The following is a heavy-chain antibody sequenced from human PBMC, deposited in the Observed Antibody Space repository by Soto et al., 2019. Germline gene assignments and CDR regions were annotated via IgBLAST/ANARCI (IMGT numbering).Heavy chain of an antibody. Sequence: ASVKVSCKASGYTFTSYGISWVRQAPGQGLEWMGWISAYNGNTNYAQKLQGRVTMTTDTSTSTAYMELRSLRSDDTAVYYCARVSGRRPYYGMDVWGQGTTVTVSS. CDR2: ISAYNGNT. CDR1: GYTFTSYG. D-gene: IGHD6-25*01. CDR3: ARVSGRRPYYGMDV. V-gene: IGHV1-18*01. J-gene: IGHJ6*02.